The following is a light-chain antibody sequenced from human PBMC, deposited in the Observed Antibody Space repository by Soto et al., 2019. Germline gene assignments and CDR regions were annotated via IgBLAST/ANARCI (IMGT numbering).Light chain of an antibody. CDR2: AAS. CDR3: LQHNSYPWT. V-gene: IGKV1-17*03. Sequence: DIKMTQSPSAMSASVGDRVTTTCRASQDISNSLAWFQQKPGNVPKRLIYAASTLQSGVPSRFSGSGSGTEFTLTISSLQPEDFASYYCLQHNSYPWTFGQGTKVDI. J-gene: IGKJ1*01. CDR1: QDISNS.